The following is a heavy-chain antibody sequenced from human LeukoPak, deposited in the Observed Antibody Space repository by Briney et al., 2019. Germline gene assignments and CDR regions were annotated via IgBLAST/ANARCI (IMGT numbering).Heavy chain of an antibody. D-gene: IGHD5-12*01. Sequence: SETLSLTCTVSGGSIIVSSYYWGWIRQPPGKGLEWIGSIYYSGITYYNPPLKSRVTISVDTSKNQFSLKLSSVTAADTAVYCCARPSRYSEYDYGYWGQGTVVTVSS. J-gene: IGHJ4*02. CDR3: ARPSRYSEYDYGY. CDR2: IYYSGIT. CDR1: GGSIIVSSYY. V-gene: IGHV4-39*01.